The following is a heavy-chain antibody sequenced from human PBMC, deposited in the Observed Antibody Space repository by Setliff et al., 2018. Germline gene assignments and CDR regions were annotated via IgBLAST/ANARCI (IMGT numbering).Heavy chain of an antibody. V-gene: IGHV1-69*13. CDR1: GGTFSSYA. CDR3: ARDDDDFYSGYPYMDV. D-gene: IGHD3-3*01. Sequence: VKVSCKASGGTFSSYAISWVRQAPGQGLEWMGGIIPIFGTANYAQKFQGRVTITADKSTSTAYMELSRLTYEDTAVYYCARDDDDFYSGYPYMDVWGKGTTVTVSS. J-gene: IGHJ6*03. CDR2: IIPIFGTA.